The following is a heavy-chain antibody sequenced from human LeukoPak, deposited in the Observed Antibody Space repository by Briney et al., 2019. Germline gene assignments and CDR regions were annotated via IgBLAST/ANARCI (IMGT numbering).Heavy chain of an antibody. V-gene: IGHV3-30*18. J-gene: IGHJ4*02. CDR1: GFTFSDYG. D-gene: IGHD2-8*01. CDR3: AKVFRSNAWSTPLDY. Sequence: PGGSLRLSCAASGFTFSDYGMHGVRQAPGKGPEGVAVISYDGNNMFYADSVRGRFSISRDNTENTLYLQTNSLRAEDTAVYYCAKVFRSNAWSTPLDYWGQGTLVTVSS. CDR2: ISYDGNNM.